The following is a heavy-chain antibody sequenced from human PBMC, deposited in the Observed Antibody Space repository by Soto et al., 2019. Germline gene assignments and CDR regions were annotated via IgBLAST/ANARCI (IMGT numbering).Heavy chain of an antibody. J-gene: IGHJ6*02. Sequence: SVKVSCKASGGTFSSYAISWVRQAPGQGLEWMGGIIPIFGTANYAQKFQGRVTITADESTSTAYMELSSLRSEDTAVYYCASGVVAATPFYYYYYGMDVWGQGTTVTVSS. CDR2: IIPIFGTA. V-gene: IGHV1-69*13. CDR3: ASGVVAATPFYYYYYGMDV. CDR1: GGTFSSYA. D-gene: IGHD2-15*01.